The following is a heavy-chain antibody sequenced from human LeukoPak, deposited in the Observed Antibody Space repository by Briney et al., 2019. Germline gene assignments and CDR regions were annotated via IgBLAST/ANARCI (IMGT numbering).Heavy chain of an antibody. CDR1: GYTFTGYY. Sequence: GASVKVSCKASGYTFTGYYIHWVRQAPGQGLEWEGWINPNSGGTNYAQKFQGRVTMTRDTSISTAYMELTRLRSDDTAVYYCARDRDYYDSSGYYPLDYWGQGSLVTVSS. CDR3: ARDRDYYDSSGYYPLDY. V-gene: IGHV1-2*02. CDR2: INPNSGGT. D-gene: IGHD3-22*01. J-gene: IGHJ4*02.